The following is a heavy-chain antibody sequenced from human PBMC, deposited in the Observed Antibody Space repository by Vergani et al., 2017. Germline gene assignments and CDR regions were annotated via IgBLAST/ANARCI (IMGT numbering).Heavy chain of an antibody. CDR2: LTGGGGST. V-gene: IGHV3-23*01. CDR1: GFTFSTYA. D-gene: IGHD1-26*01. J-gene: IGHJ4*02. Sequence: EVQLLESGGSLKQPGGSVRLSCAASGFTFSTYAMHWVCQAPGKGLEWVSALTGGGGSTYYADSFKGRFIISRDNSRDTLYLQMNSLRPEDTATYYCVKDAGSYENFFDSCGQGTLVTVSS. CDR3: VKDAGSYENFFDS.